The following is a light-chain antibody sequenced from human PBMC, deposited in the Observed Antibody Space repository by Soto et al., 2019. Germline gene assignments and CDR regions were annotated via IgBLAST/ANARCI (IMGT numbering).Light chain of an antibody. V-gene: IGKV3-20*01. J-gene: IGKJ1*01. CDR3: QQLGT. Sequence: EIVLTQSPGTLSLSPGERDTLSCRASQSVSSSYLAWYQQKPGQAPRLLIYGASSRATGIPDRFSASGPGTDFPLIICRLEPEDFAVYYCQQLGTFGQGTKVEIK. CDR2: GAS. CDR1: QSVSSSY.